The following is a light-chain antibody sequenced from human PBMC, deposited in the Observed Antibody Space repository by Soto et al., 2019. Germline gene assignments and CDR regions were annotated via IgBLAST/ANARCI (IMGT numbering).Light chain of an antibody. CDR3: SSYAGSNNYV. CDR2: EVS. J-gene: IGLJ1*01. CDR1: SSDVGGYNY. Sequence: QSALTQPPSASGSPGQSVTISCTGTSSDVGGYNYVSWYQQHPGKAPKLMIYEVSKRPSGVPDRFSDSKSGNTDSLTVSGLHAEDEADYYCSSYAGSNNYVFGTGTKLTVL. V-gene: IGLV2-8*01.